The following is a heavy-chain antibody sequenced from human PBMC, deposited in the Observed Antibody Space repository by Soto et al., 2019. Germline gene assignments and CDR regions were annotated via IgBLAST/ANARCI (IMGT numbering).Heavy chain of an antibody. D-gene: IGHD3-3*01. CDR2: IRWNSGSI. CDR1: GFTFDDYA. V-gene: IGHV3-9*01. Sequence: EVQLVESGGGVVQPGRSLRLSCAASGFTFDDYAMHWVRQAPGKGLEWVSGIRWNSGSIGYADSVKGRFTISRDNAKNSLYLQMNSLRAEDTALYYCAKGVNTNYYYYYMDVWGKGTTVTVSS. J-gene: IGHJ6*03. CDR3: AKGVNTNYYYYYMDV.